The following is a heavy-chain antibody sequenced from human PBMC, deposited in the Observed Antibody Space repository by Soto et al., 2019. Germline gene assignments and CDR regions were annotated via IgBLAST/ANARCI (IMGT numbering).Heavy chain of an antibody. Sequence: EVQLVESGGGLVQPGRSLRLSCAASGFTFDDYAMHWVREAPGKGLEWVAGISWNSYSIGYADSVKGRFTISRDNAEDSLYLQMNSLRAEDTALYYCAKDAHGSAWDSLYDSWGQGTLVTVSS. V-gene: IGHV3-9*01. D-gene: IGHD6-25*01. J-gene: IGHJ4*02. CDR2: ISWNSYSI. CDR3: AKDAHGSAWDSLYDS. CDR1: GFTFDDYA.